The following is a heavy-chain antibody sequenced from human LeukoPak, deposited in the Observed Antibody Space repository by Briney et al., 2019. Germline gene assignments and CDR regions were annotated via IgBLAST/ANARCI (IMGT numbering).Heavy chain of an antibody. CDR2: ISWNSGSI. V-gene: IGHV3-9*01. CDR1: GFTFDDYA. Sequence: RPGGSLRLSCAASGFTFDDYAMHWVRQAPGKGLEWVSGISWNSGSIGYADSVKGRFTISRDNAKNSLYLQMNSLRAEDTALYYCAKKVAGEHPFDYWGQGTLVTVSS. D-gene: IGHD6-19*01. J-gene: IGHJ4*02. CDR3: AKKVAGEHPFDY.